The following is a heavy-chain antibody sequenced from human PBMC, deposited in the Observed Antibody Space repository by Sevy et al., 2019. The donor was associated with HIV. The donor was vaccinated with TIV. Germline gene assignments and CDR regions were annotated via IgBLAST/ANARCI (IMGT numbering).Heavy chain of an antibody. CDR3: AKALNPALESMIEVIFRTLKGFDV. D-gene: IGHD3-22*01. V-gene: IGHV3-23*01. Sequence: GGSLRLSCAASGFTFNTHAMNWVRQAPGKGLEWVSGFSATGGGTYYTDSVKGRFTVSRDNSQNTLYLQMNSLRADDTAIYYCAKALNPALESMIEVIFRTLKGFDVWGQGTMVTVSS. CDR2: FSATGGGT. CDR1: GFTFNTHA. J-gene: IGHJ3*01.